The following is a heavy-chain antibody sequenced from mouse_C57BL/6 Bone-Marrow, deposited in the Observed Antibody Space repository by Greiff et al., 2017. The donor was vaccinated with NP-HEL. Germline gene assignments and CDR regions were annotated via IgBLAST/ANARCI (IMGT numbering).Heavy chain of an antibody. J-gene: IGHJ4*01. CDR3: ARNRGYYGSSSYYYAMDY. CDR1: GFSLTSYA. CDR2: IWTGGGT. D-gene: IGHD1-1*01. V-gene: IGHV2-9-1*01. Sequence: VHLVESGPGLVAPSQSLSITCTVSGFSLTSYAISWVRQPPGKGLAWLGVIWTGGGTNYTSALKSRLSISKDNSKSQVFLKMNSLQTDDTARYYCARNRGYYGSSSYYYAMDYWGQGTSVTVSS.